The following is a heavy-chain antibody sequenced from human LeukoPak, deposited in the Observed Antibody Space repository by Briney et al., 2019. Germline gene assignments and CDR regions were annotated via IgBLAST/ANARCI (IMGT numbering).Heavy chain of an antibody. V-gene: IGHV3-48*03. J-gene: IGHJ4*02. CDR1: GSTFSSYE. D-gene: IGHD1-26*01. CDR2: ISISGSPI. Sequence: GGSRRLSCAASGSTFSSYETNWVRQAPGKGRGGGGYISISGSPIYYVDSVKGRFTIPRDNAKNSLYLQMNSLRAEDTAVYYCAREWELLDYWGQGTLVTVSS. CDR3: AREWELLDY.